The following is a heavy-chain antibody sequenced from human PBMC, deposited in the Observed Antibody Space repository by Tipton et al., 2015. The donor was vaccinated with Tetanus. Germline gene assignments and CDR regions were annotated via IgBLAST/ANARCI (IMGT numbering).Heavy chain of an antibody. J-gene: IGHJ4*02. CDR1: GFIFDDYA. CDR3: TKGDDTWSGTFHH. Sequence: RSLRLSCAASGFIFDDYAMHWVRQAPGKGLEWVSSVSFNGLSIGYADSVKGRFTISRDNAKNSLYLQMNSLRSEDTALYYCTKGDDTWSGTFHHWGQGTLVAVSS. CDR2: VSFNGLSI. D-gene: IGHD3-3*01. V-gene: IGHV3-9*01.